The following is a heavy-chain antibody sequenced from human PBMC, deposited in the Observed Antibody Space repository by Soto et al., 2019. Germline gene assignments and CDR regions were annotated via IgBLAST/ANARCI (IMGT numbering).Heavy chain of an antibody. CDR2: INHSGST. CDR3: ARGYDYVWGSYPHYYYGMDV. D-gene: IGHD3-16*02. CDR1: GGSFSGYY. Sequence: KASETLSLTCAVYGGSFSGYYWSWIRQPPGKGLEWIGEINHSGSTNYNPSLKSRVTISVDTSKNQFSLKLSSVTAADTAVYYCARGYDYVWGSYPHYYYGMDVWGQGTTVTVSS. V-gene: IGHV4-34*01. J-gene: IGHJ6*02.